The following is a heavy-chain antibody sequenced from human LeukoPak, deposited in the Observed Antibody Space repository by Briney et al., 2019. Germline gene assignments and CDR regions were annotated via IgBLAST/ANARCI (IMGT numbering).Heavy chain of an antibody. V-gene: IGHV3-74*01. CDR2: INSDGSST. Sequence: GGSLRLSCAASGFTFDDYGMSWVRQAPGKGLVWVSRINSDGSSTSYADSVKGRFTISRDNAKNTLYLQMNSLRAEDTAVYYCAREASYGDYGFDPWGQGTLVTVSS. CDR1: GFTFDDYG. J-gene: IGHJ5*02. CDR3: AREASYGDYGFDP. D-gene: IGHD4-17*01.